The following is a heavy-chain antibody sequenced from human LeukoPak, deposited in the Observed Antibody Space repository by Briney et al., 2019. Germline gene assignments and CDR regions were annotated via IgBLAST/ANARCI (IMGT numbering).Heavy chain of an antibody. Sequence: ASVTVSCTASGYTFTGYYMHWARQAPGQGLEWMGRINPHSGGTNYAQKFQGRVTMTRDTSISTAYMELSRLRSDDTAVYYCAREQSIAVAGVDFWGQGTLVTVSS. J-gene: IGHJ4*02. D-gene: IGHD6-19*01. CDR1: GYTFTGYY. CDR2: INPHSGGT. CDR3: AREQSIAVAGVDF. V-gene: IGHV1-2*06.